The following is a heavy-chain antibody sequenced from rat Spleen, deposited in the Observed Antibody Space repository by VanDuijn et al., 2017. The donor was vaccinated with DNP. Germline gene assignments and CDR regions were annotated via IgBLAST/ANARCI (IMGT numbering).Heavy chain of an antibody. CDR2: ISTSGGST. CDR1: GFTFGTFP. V-gene: IGHV5-46*01. J-gene: IGHJ3*01. D-gene: IGHD1-2*01. Sequence: EVQLVESGGGLVQPGRSMKLSCAASGFTFGTFPMAWVRQAPTKGLEWVATISTSGGSTYYRDSVKGRFTISRDNAKSTLYLQMNSLRSEDTATYYCARDDYSSHIPFAYWGQGALVTVSS. CDR3: ARDDYSSHIPFAY.